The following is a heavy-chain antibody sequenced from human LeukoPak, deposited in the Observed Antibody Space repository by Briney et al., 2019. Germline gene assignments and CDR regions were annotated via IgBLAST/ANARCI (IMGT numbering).Heavy chain of an antibody. D-gene: IGHD4-17*01. CDR2: IRYDGSNK. V-gene: IGHV3-30*02. CDR3: AKDSATVTTHDAFDI. CDR1: GFTFSSYG. Sequence: GGSLRLSCAASGFTFSSYGMHWVRQAPGKGLKWVAFIRYDGSNKYYADSVKGRFTISRDNSKNTLYLQMNSPRAEDTAVYYCAKDSATVTTHDAFDIWGQGTMVTVSS. J-gene: IGHJ3*02.